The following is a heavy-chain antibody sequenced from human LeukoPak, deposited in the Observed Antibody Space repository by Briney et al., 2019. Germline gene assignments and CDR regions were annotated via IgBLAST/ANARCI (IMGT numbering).Heavy chain of an antibody. V-gene: IGHV2-5*02. CDR3: AHRKYSGSPGEFDY. D-gene: IGHD1-26*01. CDR1: GFSLSTSGVV. J-gene: IGHJ4*02. CDR2: IYWDDDK. Sequence: GPTLVNPTQTLTLTCTFSGFSLSTSGVVVGWIRQPPGKALEWLALIYWDDDKRYSPSLKSRLTITKDTSKNQAVLTMTNMDPVDTATYYCAHRKYSGSPGEFDYWGQGTLVTVSS.